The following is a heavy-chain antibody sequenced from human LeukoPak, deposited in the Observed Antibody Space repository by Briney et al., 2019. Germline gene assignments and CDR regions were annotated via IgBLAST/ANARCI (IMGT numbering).Heavy chain of an antibody. V-gene: IGHV4-61*01. J-gene: IGHJ4*02. CDR1: GVSIGGNSY. CDR2: ISNSGST. CDR3: ARGGASSIPLDY. Sequence: SQTLSLTYTVSGVSIGGNSYWSWIRQPPGKGPEWIGHISNSGSTYYSPSLSSRVTISLDTSKNQFSLKLRSVTAADTAVYYCARGGASSIPLDYWGRGTLVTVSS. D-gene: IGHD1-26*01.